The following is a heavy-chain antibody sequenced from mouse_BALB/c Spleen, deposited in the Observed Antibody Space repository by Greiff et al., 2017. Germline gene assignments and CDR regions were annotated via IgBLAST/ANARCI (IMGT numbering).Heavy chain of an antibody. Sequence: EVHLVESGGGLVQPKGSLKLSCAASGFTFNTYAMNWVRQAPGKGLEWVARIRSKSNNYATYYADSVKDRFTISRDDSQSMLYLQMNNLKTEDTAMYYCVRHNVYFDYWGQGTTLTVSS. D-gene: IGHD1-3*01. V-gene: IGHV10-1*02. CDR1: GFTFNTYA. CDR3: VRHNVYFDY. CDR2: IRSKSNNYAT. J-gene: IGHJ2*01.